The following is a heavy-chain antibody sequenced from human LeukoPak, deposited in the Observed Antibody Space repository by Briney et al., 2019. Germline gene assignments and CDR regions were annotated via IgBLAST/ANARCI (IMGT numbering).Heavy chain of an antibody. CDR3: ARDAPKGAAARLGDY. J-gene: IGHJ4*02. V-gene: IGHV4-39*07. CDR1: GGSISSSSYY. Sequence: SETLSLTCTVSGGSISSSSYYWGWIRQPPGKGLEWIGSIYYSGSTYYNPSLKSRVTISVDTSKNQFSLKLSSVTAADTAVYYCARDAPKGAAARLGDYWGQGTLVTVSS. D-gene: IGHD6-13*01. CDR2: IYYSGST.